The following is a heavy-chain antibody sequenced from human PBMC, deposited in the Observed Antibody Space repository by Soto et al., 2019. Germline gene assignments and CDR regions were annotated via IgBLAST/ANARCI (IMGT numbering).Heavy chain of an antibody. J-gene: IGHJ4*02. D-gene: IGHD2-8*01. Sequence: GSLRLSCAASGFTFSSYSMNWVRQAPGKGLEWVSSISSSSSYIYYADSVKGRFTISRDNAKNSLYLQMNSLRAEDTAVYYCARDQRGLMVYDYWGQGTLVTVSS. CDR3: ARDQRGLMVYDY. V-gene: IGHV3-21*01. CDR1: GFTFSSYS. CDR2: ISSSSSYI.